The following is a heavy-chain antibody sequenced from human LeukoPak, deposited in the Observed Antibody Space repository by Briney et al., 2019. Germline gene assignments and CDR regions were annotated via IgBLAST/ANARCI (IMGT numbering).Heavy chain of an antibody. CDR1: GFTFSSYA. CDR2: ISGSGGST. Sequence: GGSLRLSCAASGFTFSSYAMSWVRQAPGKGLEWVSAISGSGGSTYYADSVKGRFTISRDNSKNTLYLQMNSLRAEDTAVYYCAKDWLASGASFFSFDSWGQGPLVTASS. V-gene: IGHV3-23*01. CDR3: AKDWLASGASFFSFDS. J-gene: IGHJ4*02. D-gene: IGHD5-12*01.